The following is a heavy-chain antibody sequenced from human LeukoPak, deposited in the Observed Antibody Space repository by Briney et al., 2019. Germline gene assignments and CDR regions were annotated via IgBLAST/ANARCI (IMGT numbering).Heavy chain of an antibody. J-gene: IGHJ4*02. V-gene: IGHV4-34*01. Sequence: PETLSLTCAVYGGSLSGYYWSWIRQPPGKGLEWIGEINHSGSTNYNPSLKSRVTISVDTSKNQFSLKLSSVTAADTAVYYCARALLSGYDPTYFDYWGQGTLVTVSS. CDR2: INHSGST. D-gene: IGHD5-12*01. CDR3: ARALLSGYDPTYFDY. CDR1: GGSLSGYY.